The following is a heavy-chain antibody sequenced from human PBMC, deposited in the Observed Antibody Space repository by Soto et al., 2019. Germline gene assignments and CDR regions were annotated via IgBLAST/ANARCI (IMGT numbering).Heavy chain of an antibody. V-gene: IGHV3-11*06. D-gene: IGHD3-22*01. CDR2: ISSSRSYT. Sequence: QVQLVESGGGLVKPGGSLRLSCAASGFTFSDYYMSWIRQAPGKGLEWVSYISSSRSYTNYADSVKGRFTISRDNAKNSLYLQMNSLRAEDTAVYYCARVNYYDSSGYYAFDIWGQGTMVTVSS. CDR1: GFTFSDYY. J-gene: IGHJ3*02. CDR3: ARVNYYDSSGYYAFDI.